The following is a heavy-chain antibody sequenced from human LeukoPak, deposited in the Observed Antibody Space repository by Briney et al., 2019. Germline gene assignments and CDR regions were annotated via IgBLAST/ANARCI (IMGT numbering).Heavy chain of an antibody. CDR1: GFRVSDYY. J-gene: IGHJ5*02. V-gene: IGHV3-66*03. CDR3: ARDRAANQDWVEFDP. CDR2: IRDSGEA. Sequence: GGSLRLSCAVSGFRVSDYYISWVRPAPGKGLEWVGLIRDSGEAFYADFARGRFAISRDESDNTVYLQMNSLRVEDTAVYFCARDRAANQDWVEFDPWGQGTPVIVSS. D-gene: IGHD3/OR15-3a*01.